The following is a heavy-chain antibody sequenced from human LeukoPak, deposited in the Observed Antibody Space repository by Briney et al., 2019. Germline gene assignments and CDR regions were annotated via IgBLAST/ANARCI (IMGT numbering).Heavy chain of an antibody. CDR2: IYYSGSA. V-gene: IGHV4-31*03. D-gene: IGHD3-3*01. CDR3: ARGSITIYGMDV. J-gene: IGHJ6*02. Sequence: PSETLSLTCTVSGGSISSGGYYWSWIRQHPGKGLEWIGYIYYSGSAYYNPSLKSRVTISVDTSKNQFSLKLSSVTAADTAVYYCARGSITIYGMDVWGQGTTVTVSS. CDR1: GGSISSGGYY.